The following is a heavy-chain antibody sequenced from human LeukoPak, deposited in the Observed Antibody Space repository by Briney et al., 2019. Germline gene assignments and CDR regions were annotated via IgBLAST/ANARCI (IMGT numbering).Heavy chain of an antibody. CDR3: ARGVICYDSSGYLVC. V-gene: IGHV4-38-2*02. CDR2: IYHSGST. J-gene: IGHJ4*02. Sequence: PSETLSLTCTVSGGSISSYYWSWLRQPPGKGLEWLGSIYHSGSTYYNPSLKSRVTISVDTSKNQFSLKLSSVTAADTAVYYCARGVICYDSSGYLVCWGEGALVTVSS. CDR1: GGSISSYY. D-gene: IGHD3-22*01.